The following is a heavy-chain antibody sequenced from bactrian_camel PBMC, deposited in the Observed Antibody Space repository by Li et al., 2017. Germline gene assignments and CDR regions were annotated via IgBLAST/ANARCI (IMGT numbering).Heavy chain of an antibody. Sequence: DVQLVESGGDSVQAGGSLSLSCASSGYTFYLMAWVRQRPDSEREGIAAIYTGGGTTYYADSVKGRFTISQERANNTVYLQMNNLQPEDTAIYYCAADRAIGCRAGGTWFGRSQYFGQGTQVTVS. V-gene: IGHV3S40*01. J-gene: IGHJ4*01. CDR1: GYTFYL. CDR2: IYTGGGTT. D-gene: IGHD2*01.